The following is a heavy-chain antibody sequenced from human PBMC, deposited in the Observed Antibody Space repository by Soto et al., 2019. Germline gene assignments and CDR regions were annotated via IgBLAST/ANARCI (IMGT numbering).Heavy chain of an antibody. D-gene: IGHD4-17*01. J-gene: IGHJ4*01. CDR2: VKSKTDGGTT. CDR1: GFIFSNAW. Sequence: EVHLVESGGGLVKPGGSLRLSCAASGFIFSNAWINWVRQAPGKGLEWVGRVKSKTDGGTTDFAAPVKGRVAISRADSKNMVYLEMNSLKTEDTAIYYCTTDSYMTNIIVRFDYWGHGTLVTVSS. CDR3: TTDSYMTNIIVRFDY. V-gene: IGHV3-15*07.